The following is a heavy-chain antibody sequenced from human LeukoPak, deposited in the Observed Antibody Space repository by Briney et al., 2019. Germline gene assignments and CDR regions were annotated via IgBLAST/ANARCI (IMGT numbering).Heavy chain of an antibody. V-gene: IGHV3-23*01. Sequence: GGSLRLSCAASGFTFSSYAMSWVRQAPGKGLEWVSAISGSGGSTYYADSVKGRFTISRDNSKNTLYLQMNSLRAEDTAVYYCARDFTVRGVIIGAFDIWGQGTMVTVSS. CDR3: ARDFTVRGVIIGAFDI. CDR1: GFTFSSYA. D-gene: IGHD3-10*01. CDR2: ISGSGGST. J-gene: IGHJ3*02.